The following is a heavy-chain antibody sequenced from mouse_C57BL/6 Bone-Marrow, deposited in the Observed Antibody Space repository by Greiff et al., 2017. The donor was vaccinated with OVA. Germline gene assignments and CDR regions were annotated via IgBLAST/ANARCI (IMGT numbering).Heavy chain of an antibody. D-gene: IGHD1-1*01. CDR2: ISDGGSYT. CDR3: ARGFPYYYGSSYELDY. J-gene: IGHJ2*01. Sequence: EVKLMESGGGLVKPGGSLKLSCAASGFTFSSYAMSWVRQTPEKRLEWVATISDGGSYTYYPDNVKGRFTISSDNAKNNLYLQMSHLKSEDTAMYYCARGFPYYYGSSYELDYWGQGTTLTVSS. V-gene: IGHV5-4*03. CDR1: GFTFSSYA.